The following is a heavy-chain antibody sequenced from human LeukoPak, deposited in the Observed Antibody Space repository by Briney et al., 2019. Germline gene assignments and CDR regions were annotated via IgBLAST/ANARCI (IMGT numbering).Heavy chain of an antibody. J-gene: IGHJ3*02. D-gene: IGHD4-23*01. CDR2: IFYDGSS. V-gene: IGHV4-39*01. CDR3: ARHHNSGNDAFDI. Sequence: PSETLSLTCTVSSGSIRNSNYYWGWIRQPPGKGLEWIGSIFYDGSSDYNPSLKSRVPISVDTSKHKFSLKVKSVTAADTAVYFCARHHNSGNDAFDIWGQGTMVTVSS. CDR1: SGSIRNSNYY.